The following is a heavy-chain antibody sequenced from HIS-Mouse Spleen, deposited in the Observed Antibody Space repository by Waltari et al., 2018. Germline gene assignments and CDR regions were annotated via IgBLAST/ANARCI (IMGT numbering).Heavy chain of an antibody. CDR1: GGSISSSSYY. V-gene: IGHV4-39*07. CDR2: IYYSGST. J-gene: IGHJ3*02. D-gene: IGHD4-17*01. CDR3: ARDTPSVAVTTGNDAFDI. Sequence: QLQLQESGPGLVKPSETLSLTCTVSGGSISSSSYYWGWIRQPPGKGLEWIGSIYYSGSTYYNPSLKSRVTISVDTSKNQFSLKLSSVTAADTAVYYCARDTPSVAVTTGNDAFDIWGQGTMVTVSS.